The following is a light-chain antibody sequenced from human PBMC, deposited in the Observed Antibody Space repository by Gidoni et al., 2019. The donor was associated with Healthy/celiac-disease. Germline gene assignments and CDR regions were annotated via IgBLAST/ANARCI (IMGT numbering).Light chain of an antibody. CDR3: SSYTSSSLGV. CDR2: EVS. V-gene: IGLV2-14*01. Sequence: QSALTQHASVSGSPGQASTISCTGTSSDVGGYNYVSWYQQHPGKAPKLMIYEVSNRPSGVSNRFSGSKSGNTASLTISGLQAEDEADYYCSSYTSSSLGVFGTGTKVTVL. CDR1: SSDVGGYNY. J-gene: IGLJ1*01.